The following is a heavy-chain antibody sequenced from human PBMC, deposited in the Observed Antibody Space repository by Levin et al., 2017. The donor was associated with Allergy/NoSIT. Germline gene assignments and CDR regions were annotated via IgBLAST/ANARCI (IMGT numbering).Heavy chain of an antibody. CDR2: IFYSGTT. J-gene: IGHJ4*02. Sequence: SETLSLTCSVSGGSVSSSSYYWGWIRQPPGKGLEWIGSIFYSGTTYDNPSLKSRVTISIDTSNNQFSLKLSSVTAADTAVYYCARLLVRGVSVDYWGQGTLVTVSS. V-gene: IGHV4-39*01. D-gene: IGHD3-10*01. CDR1: GGSVSSSSYY. CDR3: ARLLVRGVSVDY.